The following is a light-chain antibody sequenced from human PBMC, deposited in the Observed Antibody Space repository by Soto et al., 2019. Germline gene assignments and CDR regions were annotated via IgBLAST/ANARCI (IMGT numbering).Light chain of an antibody. Sequence: QSALTQPASVSGSPGQSITISCTGTSSEVGVYNFVSWYQQHPGKAPKLMIYEVSNRPSGVSNRFSGSKSGNTASLTISGLQAEDEADYYCSSYTSSSSTLEVFGSGTKLTVL. CDR3: SSYTSSSSTLEV. CDR2: EVS. J-gene: IGLJ1*01. V-gene: IGLV2-14*01. CDR1: SSEVGVYNF.